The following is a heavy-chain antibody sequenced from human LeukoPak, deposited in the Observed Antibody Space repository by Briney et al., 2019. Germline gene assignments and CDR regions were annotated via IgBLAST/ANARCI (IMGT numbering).Heavy chain of an antibody. D-gene: IGHD5-18*01. CDR1: GGSISSYY. V-gene: IGHV4-59*01. Sequence: PSETLSLTCTVSGGSISSYYWSWLRQPPGKGLEWIGYIYYSGSTNYNPSLKSRVTISVDTSKNQFSLKLSSVTAADTAVYYCARVDTATASYYYYYMDVWGKGTTVTVSS. CDR3: ARVDTATASYYYYYMDV. CDR2: IYYSGST. J-gene: IGHJ6*03.